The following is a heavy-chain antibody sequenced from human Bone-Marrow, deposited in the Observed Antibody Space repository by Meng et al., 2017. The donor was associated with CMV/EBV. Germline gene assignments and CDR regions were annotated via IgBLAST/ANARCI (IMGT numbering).Heavy chain of an antibody. V-gene: IGHV4-61*01. CDR1: GGSVSSGSYY. CDR2: IYYSGST. Sequence: SETLSLTCIVSGGSVSSGSYYWSWIRQPPGKGLEWIGYIYYSGSTNYNPSLKSRVTISVDTSKNQLSLKLRSVTAADTAVYYCASGIGYCSGTSCHTPYYYGMDVWVQGTTVTVSS. J-gene: IGHJ6*02. CDR3: ASGIGYCSGTSCHTPYYYGMDV. D-gene: IGHD2-2*02.